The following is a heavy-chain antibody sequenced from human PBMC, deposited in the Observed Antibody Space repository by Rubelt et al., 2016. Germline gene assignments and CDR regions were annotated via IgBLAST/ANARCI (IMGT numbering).Heavy chain of an antibody. Sequence: YDGSNKYYPDSVKGRFTISRDNSKNTLYLQMNSLRAEDTAVYYCARAQGYFDWLSLTHYWGQGTLVTVSS. CDR3: ARAQGYFDWLSLTHY. D-gene: IGHD3-9*01. J-gene: IGHJ4*02. CDR2: YDGSNK. V-gene: IGHV3-30*01.